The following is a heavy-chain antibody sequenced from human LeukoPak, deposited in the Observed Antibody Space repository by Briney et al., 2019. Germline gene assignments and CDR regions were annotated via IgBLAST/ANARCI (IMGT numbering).Heavy chain of an antibody. Sequence: ASVKVSCKASGGTFSSYAISWVRQAPGQGLEWMGGIIPIFGTANYAQKFQGRVTITTDESTSTAYMELSSLRSEDTAVYYCARDPPGTTGFDYWGQGTLVTVSS. D-gene: IGHD1-7*01. CDR1: GGTFSSYA. V-gene: IGHV1-69*05. CDR3: ARDPPGTTGFDY. CDR2: IIPIFGTA. J-gene: IGHJ4*02.